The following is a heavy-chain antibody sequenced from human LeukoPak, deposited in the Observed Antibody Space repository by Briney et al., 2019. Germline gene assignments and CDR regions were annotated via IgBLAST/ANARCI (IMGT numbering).Heavy chain of an antibody. J-gene: IGHJ5*02. CDR1: GYTFTSYG. V-gene: IGHV1-2*02. CDR3: ARKGSSTSFDP. CDR2: INPNSGGT. Sequence: ASVKVSCKASGYTFTSYGISWVRQAPGQGLEWMGWINPNSGGTNYAQKFQGRVTMTRDTSISTAYMELSRLRSDDTAVYYCARKGSSTSFDPWGQGTLVTVSS. D-gene: IGHD2-2*01.